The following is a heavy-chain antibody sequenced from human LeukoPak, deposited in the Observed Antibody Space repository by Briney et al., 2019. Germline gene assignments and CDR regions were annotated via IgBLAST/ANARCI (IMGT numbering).Heavy chain of an antibody. J-gene: IGHJ6*02. CDR2: INPNSGGT. CDR3: AKVIVASGSPYYGMDV. D-gene: IGHD3-10*01. Sequence: GASVKVSCKASGYTFTGYYMHWVRQAPGQGLEWMGWINPNSGGTNYVQKFQGRVTMTRDTSISTAYMELSRLRSDDTAIYYCAKVIVASGSPYYGMDVWGQGTTVTVSS. V-gene: IGHV1-2*02. CDR1: GYTFTGYY.